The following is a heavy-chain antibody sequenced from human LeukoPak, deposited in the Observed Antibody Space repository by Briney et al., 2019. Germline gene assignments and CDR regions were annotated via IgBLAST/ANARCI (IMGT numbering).Heavy chain of an antibody. CDR1: GGSISSGNFY. Sequence: SQTLSLTCTVSGGSISSGNFYWSWIRQPPGKGLEWIGYIFYLGSTYYNLSLKSRVTISVDTSKNQFSLKLSPVTAADTAVYYCAREGSSSENWFDPWGQGTLVTVSS. J-gene: IGHJ5*02. V-gene: IGHV4-30-4*01. CDR2: IFYLGST. CDR3: AREGSSSENWFDP. D-gene: IGHD6-6*01.